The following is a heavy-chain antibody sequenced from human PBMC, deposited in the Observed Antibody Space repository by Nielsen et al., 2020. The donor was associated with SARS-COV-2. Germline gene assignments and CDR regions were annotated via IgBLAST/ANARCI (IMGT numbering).Heavy chain of an antibody. J-gene: IGHJ2*01. V-gene: IGHV5-10-1*01. CDR2: IDPSDSYT. CDR3: ARRLEWGSRWYLDL. D-gene: IGHD3-3*01. Sequence: GESLKISCKGSGYNFTSYWISWVRQMPGKRLEWMGRIDPSDSYTNYRPSFQGHVTVSVDTSISTVYLQWSSLKASDTAMYYCARRLEWGSRWYLDLWGRGTLVTVSS. CDR1: GYNFTSYW.